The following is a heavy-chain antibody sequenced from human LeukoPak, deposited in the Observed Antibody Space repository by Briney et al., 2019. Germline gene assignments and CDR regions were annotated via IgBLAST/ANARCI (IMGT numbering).Heavy chain of an antibody. CDR2: IIPILGIA. Sequence: SVKVSCKASGGTFSSYAISWVRQAPGQGLEWMGRIIPILGIANYAQKFQGRVTITADKSTSTAYMELSSLRSEDTAVYYCARGRVTMVQGVISGELFWFDPWGQGTLVTVSS. D-gene: IGHD3-10*01. J-gene: IGHJ5*02. CDR1: GGTFSSYA. V-gene: IGHV1-69*04. CDR3: ARGRVTMVQGVISGELFWFDP.